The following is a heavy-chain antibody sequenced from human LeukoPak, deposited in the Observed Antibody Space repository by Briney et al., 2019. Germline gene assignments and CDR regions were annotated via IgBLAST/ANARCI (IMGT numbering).Heavy chain of an antibody. D-gene: IGHD4-11*01. CDR3: ARDGTVTPLGGRGYYYSMDV. Sequence: ASVKVSCKASGYTFTGYYMHWVRQAPGQGREWMGWINPNSGGTNYAQKFQGRVTMTRDTSISKAYMELSRLRSDDPAVYYCARDGTVTPLGGRGYYYSMDVWGKGTTVTVSS. CDR2: INPNSGGT. CDR1: GYTFTGYY. V-gene: IGHV1-2*02. J-gene: IGHJ6*03.